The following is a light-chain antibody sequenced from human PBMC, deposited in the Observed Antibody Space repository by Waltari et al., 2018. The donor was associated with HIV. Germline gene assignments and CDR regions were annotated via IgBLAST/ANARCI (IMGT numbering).Light chain of an antibody. CDR1: QSVSNN. Sequence: TVMTQSPGTLSVSPGERATLSCRASQSVSNNLAWYQQKPGEAPRPLIYDASDRATGVPARFSGSGSGTEFTLTISSLQSEDFAVYFCQQYKDWPPWTFGQGTKVEMK. CDR3: QQYKDWPPWT. V-gene: IGKV3-15*01. J-gene: IGKJ1*01. CDR2: DAS.